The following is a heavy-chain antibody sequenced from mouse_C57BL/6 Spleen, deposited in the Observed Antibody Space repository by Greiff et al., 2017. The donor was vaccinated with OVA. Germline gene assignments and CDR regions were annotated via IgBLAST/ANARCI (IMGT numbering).Heavy chain of an antibody. D-gene: IGHD1-1*01. CDR2: IYPRSGNT. Sequence: VHLVESGAELARPGASVKLSCKASGYTFTSYGISWVKQRTGQGLEWIGEIYPRSGNTYYNEKFKGKATLTADKSSSTAYMELRSLTSEDSAVYCCARWTPITTVVARYFDVWGTGTTVTVSS. J-gene: IGHJ1*03. CDR1: GYTFTSYG. CDR3: ARWTPITTVVARYFDV. V-gene: IGHV1-81*01.